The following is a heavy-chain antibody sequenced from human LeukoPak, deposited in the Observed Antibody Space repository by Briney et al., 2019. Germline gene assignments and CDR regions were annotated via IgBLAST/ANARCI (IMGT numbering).Heavy chain of an antibody. CDR2: INPSGGST. CDR1: GYAFTSYH. J-gene: IGHJ5*02. Sequence: GASVKVSCKASGYAFTSYHTHWMRQAPGQGLEWMGIINPSGGSTSYAQKFQGRVTMTRDTSTSTVYMELSSLRSEDTAVYYCARDPICSSTSCYGFDPWGQGTLVTVSS. V-gene: IGHV1-46*01. D-gene: IGHD2-2*01. CDR3: ARDPICSSTSCYGFDP.